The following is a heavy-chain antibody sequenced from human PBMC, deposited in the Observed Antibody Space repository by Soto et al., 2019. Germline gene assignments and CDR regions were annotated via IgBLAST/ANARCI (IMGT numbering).Heavy chain of an antibody. V-gene: IGHV2-5*02. CDR3: AHLVVAGITYYFDY. CDR2: IYWDDDK. CDR1: GFSLSTSAVG. Sequence: QITLKESGPTLVKPTQTLTLTCTFSGFSLSTSAVGVGWIRQPPGKALEWLAFIYWDDDKRYSPSLKSSLTIXNXTSXTPVVLAMTNMDPVDTATYYCAHLVVAGITYYFDYWGQGTLVTVSS. J-gene: IGHJ4*02. D-gene: IGHD2-15*01.